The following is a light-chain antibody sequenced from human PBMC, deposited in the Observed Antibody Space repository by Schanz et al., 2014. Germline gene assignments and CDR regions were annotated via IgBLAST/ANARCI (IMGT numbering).Light chain of an antibody. J-gene: IGLJ2*01. Sequence: QSVLTQPPSVSGTPGQRVTISCSGSSSTIGSNYVYWYQQLPGTAPKLLIYGNDQRPAGVPDRFSGSKSGTSASLAISGLRSEDEADYDCAAWDDSLSGLVFGGGTKLTVL. CDR3: AAWDDSLSGLV. CDR2: GND. CDR1: SSTIGSNY. V-gene: IGLV1-47*02.